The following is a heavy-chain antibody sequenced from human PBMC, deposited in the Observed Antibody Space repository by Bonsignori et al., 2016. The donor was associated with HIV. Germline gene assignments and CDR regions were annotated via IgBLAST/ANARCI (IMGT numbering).Heavy chain of an antibody. Sequence: WIRQPPGKGLEWVSGISWNSGSIGYADSVKGRFTISRDNAKNSLYLQMNSLRAEDTALYYCAKDSEGSSSSFDYWGQGTLVTVSS. J-gene: IGHJ4*02. D-gene: IGHD6-6*01. V-gene: IGHV3-9*01. CDR2: ISWNSGSI. CDR3: AKDSEGSSSSFDY.